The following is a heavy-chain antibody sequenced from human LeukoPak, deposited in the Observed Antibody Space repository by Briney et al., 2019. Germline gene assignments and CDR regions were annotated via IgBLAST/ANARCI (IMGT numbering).Heavy chain of an antibody. CDR2: IYYSGST. J-gene: IGHJ5*02. Sequence: SKTLSLTCTVSGGSISSSSYYWGWIRQPPGKGLEWIGSIYYSGSTYYNPSLKSRVTISVDTSKNQFSLKLSSVTAADTAVYYCARLIPYYDFWSGSNWFAPWGQGTLVTVSS. CDR3: ARLIPYYDFWSGSNWFAP. CDR1: GGSISSSSYY. V-gene: IGHV4-39*01. D-gene: IGHD3-3*01.